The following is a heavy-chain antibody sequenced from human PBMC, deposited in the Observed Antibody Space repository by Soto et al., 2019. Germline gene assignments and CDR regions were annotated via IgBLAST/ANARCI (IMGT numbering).Heavy chain of an antibody. J-gene: IGHJ4*02. Sequence: PSETLSLTCTVSGGSISSYYWSWIRQPPGKGLEWIGYIYYSGSTNHNPSLKSRVTMSVDTSKNQFSLKVSSVTAADTAVYYCARAPDIAMATVFDYWGQGTLVTVSS. CDR3: ARAPDIAMATVFDY. V-gene: IGHV4-59*01. D-gene: IGHD5-18*01. CDR1: GGSISSYY. CDR2: IYYSGST.